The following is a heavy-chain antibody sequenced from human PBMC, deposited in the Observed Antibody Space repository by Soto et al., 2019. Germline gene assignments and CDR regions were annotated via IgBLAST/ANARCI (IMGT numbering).Heavy chain of an antibody. J-gene: IGHJ6*02. CDR1: GFTFSSYS. Sequence: GGSLRLSCAASGFTFSSYSMNWVRQAPGKGLEWVSSISSSSSYIYYADSVKGRFTISRDNAKNSLYLQMNSLRAEDTAVYYCARTFSITPYYGMDVWGQGTTVTVSS. D-gene: IGHD3-3*02. CDR3: ARTFSITPYYGMDV. V-gene: IGHV3-21*01. CDR2: ISSSSSYI.